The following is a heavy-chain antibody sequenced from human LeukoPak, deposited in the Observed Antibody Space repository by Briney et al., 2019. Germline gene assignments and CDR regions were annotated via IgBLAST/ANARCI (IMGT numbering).Heavy chain of an antibody. CDR3: ASSYCSSTSCYINWFDP. J-gene: IGHJ5*02. D-gene: IGHD2-2*02. CDR1: GYSFTSYW. CDR2: FDPSDSYT. V-gene: IGHV5-10-1*01. Sequence: GESLKISCKGSGYSFTSYWISWVRQMPGKGLEWMGRFDPSDSYTNYSPSFQGHVIISADKSISTAYLQWSSLKASDTAMYYCASSYCSSTSCYINWFDPWGQGTLVTVSS.